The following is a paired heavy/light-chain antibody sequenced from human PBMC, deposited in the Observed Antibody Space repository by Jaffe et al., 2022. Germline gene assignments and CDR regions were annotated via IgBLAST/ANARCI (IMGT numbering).Light chain of an antibody. Sequence: DIVMTQSPDSLAVSLGERATINCKSSQSVLYSPDNRNYLAWYQQKPGQPPKLLIYWASTRQSGVPDRFGGSGSGTDFTLTISTLQAEDVAVYYCQQYYNNVFTFGGGTKVEIK. CDR2: WAS. V-gene: IGKV4-1*01. CDR3: QQYYNNVFT. J-gene: IGKJ4*01. CDR1: QSVLYSPDNRNY.
Heavy chain of an antibody. V-gene: IGHV3-7*01. J-gene: IGHJ2*01. Sequence: EVQLVESGGGLVQPGGSLRVSCAASGFTLSNYWMSWVRQAPGKGLEWVAKIKQDGNTVHYMDSVKGRFTISRDNAENSVYLQMSSLRAEDTAIYYCARGSSGNWGTRCLDLWGRGTLVTVSS. D-gene: IGHD7-27*01. CDR2: IKQDGNTV. CDR3: ARGSSGNWGTRCLDL. CDR1: GFTLSNYW.